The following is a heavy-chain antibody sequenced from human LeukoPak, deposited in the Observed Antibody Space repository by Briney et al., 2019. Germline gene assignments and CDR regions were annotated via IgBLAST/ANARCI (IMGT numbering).Heavy chain of an antibody. CDR1: GGSLSGYY. CDR3: ARGRQEISMILVVMTGVSYYLDV. D-gene: IGHD3-22*01. Sequence: SETLSLTCAVYGGSLSGYYWTWIRHSPGKWLGCIGEINPRGSTYYNPSLKSRLTISRDTSKNQFSLRLSSVTAADTAVYYCARGRQEISMILVVMTGVSYYLDVWGKGTTVTVS. J-gene: IGHJ6*03. V-gene: IGHV4-34*01. CDR2: INPRGST.